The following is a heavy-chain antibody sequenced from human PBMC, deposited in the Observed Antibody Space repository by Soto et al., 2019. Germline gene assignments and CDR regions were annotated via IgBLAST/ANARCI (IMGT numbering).Heavy chain of an antibody. CDR1: GDSIRSGSYY. Sequence: QLQLQESGPGLVKPSETLSLTCTVSGDSIRSGSYYWGWIRQPPGKGLEWIGSLYSGTTYYNPSLQSRVTMLVDTSNSQFSLKLRSVTAADTAVYYCVRLTTYLRDWQGYHYYGVDVWGQGTAVTVSS. V-gene: IGHV4-39*01. D-gene: IGHD3-16*02. CDR3: VRLTTYLRDWQGYHYYGVDV. J-gene: IGHJ6*02. CDR2: LYSGTT.